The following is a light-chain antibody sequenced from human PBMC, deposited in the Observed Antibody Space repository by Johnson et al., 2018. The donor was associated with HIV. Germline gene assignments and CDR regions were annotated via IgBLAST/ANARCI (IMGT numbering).Light chain of an antibody. CDR2: DNT. J-gene: IGLJ1*01. V-gene: IGLV1-51*01. CDR3: GTWDSSLRVGF. CDR1: TSKIENNY. Sequence: QSVLTQPPSVSAAPGQKVTISCSGNTSKIENNYVSWYQQFPERAPKLLIYDNTKRPSGIPDRFSGSKSGTSATLGITGLQTGDEADYYCGTWDSSLRVGFFGTGTKVTV.